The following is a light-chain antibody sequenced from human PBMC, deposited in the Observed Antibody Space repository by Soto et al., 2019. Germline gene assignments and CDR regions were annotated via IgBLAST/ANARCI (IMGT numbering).Light chain of an antibody. J-gene: IGKJ1*01. CDR3: QQYHNYPRK. Sequence: DIQMTQSPSTLSASIGDRVTITCRASESIRTWLAWYQHKPGKAPKFLIYDASSLESGVPSRFSGSGSGTEFTLTISNLQPDDFATYFCQQYHNYPRKFGQGTKV. CDR2: DAS. CDR1: ESIRTW. V-gene: IGKV1-5*01.